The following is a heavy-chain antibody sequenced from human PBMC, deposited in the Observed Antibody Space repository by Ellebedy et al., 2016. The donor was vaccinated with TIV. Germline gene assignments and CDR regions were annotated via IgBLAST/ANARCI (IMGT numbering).Heavy chain of an antibody. J-gene: IGHJ4*02. CDR3: AKDAFSRGDY. D-gene: IGHD3-3*02. V-gene: IGHV3-7*04. Sequence: GESLKISCAASGITFSSYWMSWVRQAPGKGLEWVDNVNQDGSGKNYANSVKGRFTISRDNAKNSLYLQMNSLRVEDTAVYYCAKDAFSRGDYWGQGTLVTVSS. CDR1: GITFSSYW. CDR2: VNQDGSGK.